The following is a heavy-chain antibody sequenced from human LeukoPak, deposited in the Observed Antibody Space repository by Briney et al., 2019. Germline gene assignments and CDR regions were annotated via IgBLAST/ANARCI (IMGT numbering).Heavy chain of an antibody. CDR2: IRYDGGSK. V-gene: IGHV3-30*02. J-gene: IGHJ4*02. CDR3: ARGGPAAGRFDY. D-gene: IGHD6-13*01. Sequence: PGGSLRLSCVASGFTFSSHAMHWVRQAPGKGLEWVAFIRYDGGSKFYADSVKGRFTISRDNSKDTLYLQMNSLRAEDTAVYYCARGGPAAGRFDYWGQGTLVTVSS. CDR1: GFTFSSHA.